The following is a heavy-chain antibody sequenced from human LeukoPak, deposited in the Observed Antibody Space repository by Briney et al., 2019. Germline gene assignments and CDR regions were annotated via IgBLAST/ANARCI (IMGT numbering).Heavy chain of an antibody. V-gene: IGHV5-51*01. CDR2: IYPADSDT. J-gene: IGHJ4*02. CDR3: ARSTVTSPRRTFGD. Sequence: GESLKISCKGSGYSFTSYWIGWVRQMPGKGLEWMGIIYPADSDTRYGPSFQGQVTMSAVKSITTVYLQWGSLKASDTAMYYCARSTVTSPRRTFGDWGQGTLVTVSS. CDR1: GYSFTSYW. D-gene: IGHD4-17*01.